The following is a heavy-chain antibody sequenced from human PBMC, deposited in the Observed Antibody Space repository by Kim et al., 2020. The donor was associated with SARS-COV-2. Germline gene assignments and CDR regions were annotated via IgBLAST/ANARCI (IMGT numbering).Heavy chain of an antibody. CDR1: GFTFGDYA. Sequence: GGSLRLSYTASGFTFGDYAMSWFRQAPGKGLEWVGFIRSKAYGGTTEYAASVKGRFTISRDDSKSIAYLQMNSLKTEDTAVYYCTRLRWLPNPPRVWGQGTTVTVSS. CDR2: IRSKAYGGTT. J-gene: IGHJ6*02. V-gene: IGHV3-49*03. D-gene: IGHD5-12*01. CDR3: TRLRWLPNPPRV.